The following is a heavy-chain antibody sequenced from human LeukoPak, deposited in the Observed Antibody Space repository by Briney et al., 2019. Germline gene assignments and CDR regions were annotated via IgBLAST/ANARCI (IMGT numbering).Heavy chain of an antibody. J-gene: IGHJ3*02. Sequence: GGSLGLSCAASGFTFSSYSMNWVRQAPGKGLEWVSYISSSSSTIYYADSVKGRFTISRDNAKNSLYLQMNSLRAEDTAVYYCARDTATDVGAFDIWGQGTMVTVSS. CDR3: ARDTATDVGAFDI. D-gene: IGHD5-18*01. CDR1: GFTFSSYS. V-gene: IGHV3-48*01. CDR2: ISSSSSTI.